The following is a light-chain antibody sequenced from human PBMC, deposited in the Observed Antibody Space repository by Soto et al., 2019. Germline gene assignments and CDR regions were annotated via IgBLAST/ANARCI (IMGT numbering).Light chain of an antibody. CDR3: QQSYSTPRT. J-gene: IGKJ3*01. CDR2: DAS. V-gene: IGKV1-39*01. Sequence: DIQMTQSPSSLSASVGDRVTITCQASQNINNYLNWYQQKPGRAPKLLIYDASNLQSGVPSRFSGSGSGTDFTLTISSLQPEDFATYYCQQSYSTPRTFGPGTKVDIK. CDR1: QNINNY.